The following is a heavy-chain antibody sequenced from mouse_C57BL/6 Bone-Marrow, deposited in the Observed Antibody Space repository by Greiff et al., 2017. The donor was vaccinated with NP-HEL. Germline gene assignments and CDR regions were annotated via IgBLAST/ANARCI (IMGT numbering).Heavy chain of an antibody. CDR1: GYTFTSYW. Sequence: QVQLQQPGTELVKPGASVKLSCKASGYTFTSYWMHWVKQRPGQGLEWIGNINPSNGGTKYNEKFKSKATLTVDKSSSTAYRQLSSLTSENSAVYSCARDYYYGSSYEDYRGQGTTLTDSS. D-gene: IGHD1-1*01. J-gene: IGHJ2*01. CDR2: INPSNGGT. V-gene: IGHV1-53*01. CDR3: ARDYYYGSSYEDY.